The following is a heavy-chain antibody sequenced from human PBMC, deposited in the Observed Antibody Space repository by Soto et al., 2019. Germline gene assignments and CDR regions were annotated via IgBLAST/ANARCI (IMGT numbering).Heavy chain of an antibody. CDR2: IYYNGST. D-gene: IGHD1-1*01. J-gene: IGHJ5*02. CDR3: GRARKEYNNDWFDH. CDR1: GASITSGGYY. V-gene: IGHV4-31*11. Sequence: PSETLSLTCAVSGASITSGGYYWSWIRHDPGRGLEWIASIYYNGSTYPNPSLKSRVTISAGTSENQFSLRLSSVPTADTAVYYCGRARKEYNNDWFDHWGQGTLVTVSS.